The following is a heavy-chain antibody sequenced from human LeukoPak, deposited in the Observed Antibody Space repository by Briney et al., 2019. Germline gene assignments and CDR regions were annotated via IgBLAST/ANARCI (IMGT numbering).Heavy chain of an antibody. J-gene: IGHJ4*02. D-gene: IGHD6-19*01. CDR2: INSDGSST. V-gene: IGHV3-74*01. CDR3: AGHLAVAGTFTFDY. CDR1: GFTFSNYW. Sequence: PGGSLRLSCAASGFTFSNYWMHWVRQAPGKGLVWVSRINSDGSSTSYADSVKGRFTISRDNAKNTLYLQMNSLRAEDTAVYYCAGHLAVAGTFTFDYWGQGTLVTVSS.